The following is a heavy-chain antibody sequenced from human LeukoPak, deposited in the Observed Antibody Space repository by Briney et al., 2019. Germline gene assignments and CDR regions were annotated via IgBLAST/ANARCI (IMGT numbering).Heavy chain of an antibody. Sequence: GGSLRLSCAASGFTFSSYSMNWVRQAPGKGLEWVSSISSSSSYIYYADSVKGRFTISRDNAMNSLYLQMNSLRAEDTAVYYCARGGIAAADTYFDYWGQGTLVTVSS. V-gene: IGHV3-21*01. CDR1: GFTFSSYS. D-gene: IGHD6-13*01. CDR3: ARGGIAAADTYFDY. J-gene: IGHJ4*02. CDR2: ISSSSSYI.